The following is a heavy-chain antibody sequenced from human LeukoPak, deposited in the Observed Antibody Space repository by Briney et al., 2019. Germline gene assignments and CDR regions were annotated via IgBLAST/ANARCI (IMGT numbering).Heavy chain of an antibody. CDR3: ARDQQYYYDSSGYYRTDWFDP. CDR1: GGSISSSSYY. Sequence: PSETLSLTCTVSGGSISSSSYYWGWIRQPPGKGLEWIGSIYYSGSTNYNPSLKSRVTISVDTSKNQFSLKLSSVTAADTAVYYCARDQQYYYDSSGYYRTDWFDPWGQGTLVTVSS. V-gene: IGHV4-39*07. J-gene: IGHJ5*02. CDR2: IYYSGST. D-gene: IGHD3-22*01.